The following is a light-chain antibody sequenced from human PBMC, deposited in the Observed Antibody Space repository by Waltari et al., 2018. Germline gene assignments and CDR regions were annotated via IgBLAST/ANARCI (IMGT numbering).Light chain of an antibody. CDR1: QSVGRAF. Sequence: ELVLTQSPGTLSLSPGERATIACRASQSVGRAFIWYQPQPGQAPRLLIDGASTRATGIPDRFSGSGFGTDFSLTISRLEPEDFAVYYCQRNDRLPVTFGQGTKVEIK. CDR2: GAS. CDR3: QRNDRLPVT. V-gene: IGKV3-20*01. J-gene: IGKJ1*01.